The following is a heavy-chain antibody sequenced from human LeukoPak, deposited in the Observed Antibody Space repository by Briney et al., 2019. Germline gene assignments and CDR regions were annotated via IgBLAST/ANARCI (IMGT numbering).Heavy chain of an antibody. CDR1: GGSISSDNYQ. CDR2: IYYSGST. Sequence: SQTMSLTCTASGGSISSDNYQWSWIRQPPGKGLEWIGYIYYSGSTNYNPSLKSRVTISVDTSKNQFSLKLSSVTAADTAVYYCARAGTTVVTRGGFDYWGQGTLVTVSS. V-gene: IGHV4-61*01. CDR3: ARAGTTVVTRGGFDY. D-gene: IGHD4-23*01. J-gene: IGHJ4*02.